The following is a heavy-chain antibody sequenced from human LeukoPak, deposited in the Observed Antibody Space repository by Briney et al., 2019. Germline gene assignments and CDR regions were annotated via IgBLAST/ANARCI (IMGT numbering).Heavy chain of an antibody. V-gene: IGHV1-69*06. J-gene: IGHJ6*02. CDR1: GGNFNNKP. Sequence: SVKVSCKTSGGNFNNKPVNWVRQAPGQGLEWVGVIIPIFNEPYYAQKLQGRVTITADTSTSTAYMELSSLRSEETAVYYCARDQGLTAPPPYGLDVWGQGTTVTVSS. CDR3: ARDQGLTAPPPYGLDV. CDR2: IIPIFNEP. D-gene: IGHD3-16*01.